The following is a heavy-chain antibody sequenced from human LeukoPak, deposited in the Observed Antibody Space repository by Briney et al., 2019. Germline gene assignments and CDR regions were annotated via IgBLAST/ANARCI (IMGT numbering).Heavy chain of an antibody. CDR2: INPNSGGT. CDR1: GYTFTCYY. D-gene: IGHD3-3*01. Sequence: GASVKVSCKASGYTFTCYYMHWVRQAPGQGLEWMGRINPNSGGTNYAQKFQGRVTMTRDTSISTAYMELSRLRSDDTAVYYCAREAIDFWSGYYQPLKYFQHWGQGTLVTVSS. CDR3: AREAIDFWSGYYQPLKYFQH. J-gene: IGHJ1*01. V-gene: IGHV1-2*06.